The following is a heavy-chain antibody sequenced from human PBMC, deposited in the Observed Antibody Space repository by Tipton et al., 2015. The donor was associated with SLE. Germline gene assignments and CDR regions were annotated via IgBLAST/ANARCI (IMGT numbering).Heavy chain of an antibody. CDR1: GYSFTTYW. D-gene: IGHD6-13*01. CDR2: IYPGDSET. J-gene: IGHJ4*02. V-gene: IGHV5-51*01. Sequence: QSGAEVKKPGESLKISCQASGYSFTTYWIGWVRQKPGKGLEWMGIIYPGDSETRYSPSFQGQGTISVAKSISTAYLQWTSLKASDTAMYYCARLGSSSWYSIPFDYWGQGTLVTVSS. CDR3: ARLGSSSWYSIPFDY.